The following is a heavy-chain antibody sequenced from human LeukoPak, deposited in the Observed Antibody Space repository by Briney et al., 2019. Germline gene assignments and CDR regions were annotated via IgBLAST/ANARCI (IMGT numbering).Heavy chain of an antibody. CDR1: GFTFSGSA. J-gene: IGHJ6*03. CDR3: TAHLSYYYYMDV. V-gene: IGHV3-73*01. CDR2: IRSKANSYAT. Sequence: GGSLRLSCAASGFTFSGSAMHWVRQASGKGLEWVGRIRSKANSYATAYAASVKGRFTISRDDSKNTAYLQMNSLKTEDTAVYYCTAHLSYYYYMDVWGKGTTVTISS.